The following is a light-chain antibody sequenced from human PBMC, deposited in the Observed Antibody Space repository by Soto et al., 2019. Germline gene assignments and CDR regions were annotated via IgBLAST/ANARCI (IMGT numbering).Light chain of an antibody. Sequence: EIVSTQSPATLSLSPGERATLSCRASQSVSNFLAWYQQKPGQAPRLLIYDASNRATGIPARFSGSGSGTDFTLTIRSLEPEDFAIYYCQQRANWPLTTFGHGTRLEIK. CDR3: QQRANWPLTT. J-gene: IGKJ5*01. V-gene: IGKV3-11*01. CDR1: QSVSNF. CDR2: DAS.